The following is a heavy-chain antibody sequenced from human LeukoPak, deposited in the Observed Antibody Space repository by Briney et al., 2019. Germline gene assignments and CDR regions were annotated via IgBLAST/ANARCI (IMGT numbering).Heavy chain of an antibody. D-gene: IGHD6-19*01. Sequence: GGSLRLSCAASGFTFSSYAMHWVRQAPGKGLEWVAVISYDGSNKYYADSVKGRFTISRDNSKNTLYLQMNSLRAEDTAVYYCARDVYSSGWYGDYWGQGTPVTVSS. J-gene: IGHJ4*02. V-gene: IGHV3-30-3*01. CDR1: GFTFSSYA. CDR2: ISYDGSNK. CDR3: ARDVYSSGWYGDY.